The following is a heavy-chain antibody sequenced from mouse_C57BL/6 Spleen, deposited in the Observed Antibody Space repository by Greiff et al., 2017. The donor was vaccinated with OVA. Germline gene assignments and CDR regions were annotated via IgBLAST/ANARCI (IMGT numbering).Heavy chain of an antibody. CDR2: IYPGSGNT. J-gene: IGHJ4*01. CDR1: GYTFTDYY. CDR3: AREGLRPYYAMDY. D-gene: IGHD2-2*01. V-gene: IGHV1-76*01. Sequence: QVQLKESGAELVRPGASVKLSCKASGYTFTDYYINWVKQRPGQGLEWIARIYPGSGNTYYNEKFKGKATLTAEKSSSTAYMQLSSLTSEDSAVYFCAREGLRPYYAMDYWGQGTSVTVSS.